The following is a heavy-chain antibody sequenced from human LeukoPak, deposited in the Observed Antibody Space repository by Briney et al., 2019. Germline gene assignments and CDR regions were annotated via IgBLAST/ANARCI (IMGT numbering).Heavy chain of an antibody. Sequence: ASVKVSCKASGYTFTSYDINWVRQATGQGLEWMGWMNPNSGNTGYAQKFQGRVTITRNTSISTAYMELSSLRSEDTALYYCARGSYYYGSGIPFDPWGQGTLVTVSS. CDR1: GYTFTSYD. V-gene: IGHV1-8*03. CDR2: MNPNSGNT. CDR3: ARGSYYYGSGIPFDP. D-gene: IGHD3-10*01. J-gene: IGHJ5*02.